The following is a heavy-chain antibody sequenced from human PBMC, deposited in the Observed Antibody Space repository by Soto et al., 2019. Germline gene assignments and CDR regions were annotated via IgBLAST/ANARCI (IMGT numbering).Heavy chain of an antibody. J-gene: IGHJ5*02. Sequence: ASVKVSCKASGYTFTGFAVCWVRHAPGQGLEWMGWINVYNGNTNYAQKLQGRVTMTTDTPTSTAYMELRSLRSDDTAVYYCARGPTIFGEVIIDFWFAPWGQGTLVTVSS. D-gene: IGHD3-3*01. V-gene: IGHV1-18*01. CDR3: ARGPTIFGEVIIDFWFAP. CDR2: INVYNGNT. CDR1: GYTFTGFA.